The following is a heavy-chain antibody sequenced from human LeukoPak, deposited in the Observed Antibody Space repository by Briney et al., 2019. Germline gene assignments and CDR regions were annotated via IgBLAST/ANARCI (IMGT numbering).Heavy chain of an antibody. Sequence: SETLSLTCTVSGGSISSYYWSWIRQPAGKGLEWIGHIYTSGSTNYNPSLKSRVTMSVDTSKNQFSLKLSSVTAADTAVYYCAREYCSSTSCYPDYWGQGTLVTVSS. D-gene: IGHD2-2*01. CDR1: GGSISSYY. CDR3: AREYCSSTSCYPDY. J-gene: IGHJ4*02. V-gene: IGHV4-4*07. CDR2: IYTSGST.